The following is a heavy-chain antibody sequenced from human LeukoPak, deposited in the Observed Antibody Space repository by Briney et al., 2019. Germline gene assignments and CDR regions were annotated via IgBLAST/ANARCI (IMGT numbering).Heavy chain of an antibody. CDR1: GFIFSDHY. CDR3: ASPVGATTVRAFDI. CDR2: TRNEANIYTT. Sequence: GGSLRRSCAASGFIFSDHYMDWVRQAPGKGLEWVGRTRNEANIYTTKYAASVKGRFTISRDDSKNSLYLQMNSLKTEDTAVYYCASPVGATTVRAFDIWGQGTMVTVSS. J-gene: IGHJ3*02. D-gene: IGHD1-26*01. V-gene: IGHV3-72*01.